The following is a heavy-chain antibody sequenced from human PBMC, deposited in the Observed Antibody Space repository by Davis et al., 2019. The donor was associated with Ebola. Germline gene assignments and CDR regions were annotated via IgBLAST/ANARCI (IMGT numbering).Heavy chain of an antibody. V-gene: IGHV1-18*01. CDR3: ARVQVVVVAATHFGMDV. CDR2: ISPYNGNT. CDR1: GYTFTNYG. D-gene: IGHD2-15*01. Sequence: ASVKVSCKASGYTFTNYGITWVRQVPGQGFEWMGWISPYNGNTNYAQKVQGRLTMTTDTSTSTAYMELRSLRSDDTAVYYCARVQVVVVAATHFGMDVWGQGTTVTVSS. J-gene: IGHJ6*02.